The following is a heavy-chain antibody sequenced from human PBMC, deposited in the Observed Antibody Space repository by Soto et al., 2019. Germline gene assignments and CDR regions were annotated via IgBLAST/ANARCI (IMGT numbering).Heavy chain of an antibody. CDR1: GFTLSDYR. J-gene: IGHJ4*02. CDR3: SRDIGRHSFDY. Sequence: EVQLVESGGGLVQPGGSLRLSCAASGFTLSDYRMDWVRLAPGKGLEWVARSRHKASGYTIEYAASVKDRFTISRDDSKNSLYLQMNSRKSEDTAVYYCSRDIGRHSFDYWGQGTPVTVSS. V-gene: IGHV3-72*01. CDR2: SRHKASGYTI. D-gene: IGHD1-26*01.